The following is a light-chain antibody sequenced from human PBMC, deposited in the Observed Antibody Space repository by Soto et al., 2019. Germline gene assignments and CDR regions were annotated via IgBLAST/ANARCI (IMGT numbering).Light chain of an antibody. J-gene: IGKJ2*01. Sequence: EIVWTQSPGTLSLSPGERATLSCRASQSVSRNSLAWYQQKPGQAPRLLIYGASSRATGIPDRFSGSGSGTDFTLTLSRLEPEDFAVYYCQQYGSSPYTFGQGTKLEIK. V-gene: IGKV3-20*01. CDR3: QQYGSSPYT. CDR1: QSVSRNS. CDR2: GAS.